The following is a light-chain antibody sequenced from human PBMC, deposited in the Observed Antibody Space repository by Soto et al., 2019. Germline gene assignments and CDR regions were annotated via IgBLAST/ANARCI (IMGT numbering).Light chain of an antibody. CDR1: SSNIGFNA. J-gene: IGLJ3*02. V-gene: IGLV1-47*02. Sequence: QSVLTQPPSASGTPGQRVTLSCSGSSSNIGFNAVNWYQQLPGTAPKLLMHGNSQRPSGVPDRLSGCKSGTSASLAISGLRNEEDADYYWSSLDGSLRGVVFGGGTKLTVL. CDR3: SSLDGSLRGVV. CDR2: GNS.